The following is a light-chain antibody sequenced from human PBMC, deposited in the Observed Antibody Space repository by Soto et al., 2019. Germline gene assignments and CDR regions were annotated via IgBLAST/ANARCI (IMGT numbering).Light chain of an antibody. Sequence: QSVLTQPPSASWSPGQSVTISCTGTSSDVGGYNYVSWYQQHPGKAPKLMIYEVSKRPSGVPDRFSGSKSGNTASLTVSGLQAEDEADYYCSSYAGSNNLVVFGGGTKVTVL. CDR3: SSYAGSNNLVV. CDR2: EVS. V-gene: IGLV2-8*01. CDR1: SSDVGGYNY. J-gene: IGLJ2*01.